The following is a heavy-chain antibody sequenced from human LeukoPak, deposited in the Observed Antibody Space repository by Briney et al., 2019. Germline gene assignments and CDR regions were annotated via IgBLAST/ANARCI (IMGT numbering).Heavy chain of an antibody. CDR2: IYYSGST. J-gene: IGHJ3*02. CDR1: GGSISSYY. CDR3: ARRKVLHFLEDVFDI. D-gene: IGHD3-3*01. V-gene: IGHV4-59*01. Sequence: SETLSLTCTVSGGSISSYYWTWIRQPPGKGLEWIGYIYYSGSTNYNPSLKSRVTISVDTSKNQFSLKLSSVTAADTAVYYCARRKVLHFLEDVFDIWGQGTMVTVSS.